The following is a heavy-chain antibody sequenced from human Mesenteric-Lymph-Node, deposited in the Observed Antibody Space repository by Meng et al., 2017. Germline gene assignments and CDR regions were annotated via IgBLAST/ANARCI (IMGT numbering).Heavy chain of an antibody. Sequence: QVQLQQLGAGPLKPSGTLSLTFAVYGGSFTAYYWTWIRQAPGKGPEWIGEVTHSGITTYNPSLASRVSISVDKPKKQFSLTLNSVTAADTAVYYCAKGRANYFGSKHNYFNSWGQGTLVTVSS. J-gene: IGHJ5*01. D-gene: IGHD3-10*01. CDR1: GGSFTAYY. V-gene: IGHV4-34*01. CDR3: AKGRANYFGSKHNYFNS. CDR2: VTHSGIT.